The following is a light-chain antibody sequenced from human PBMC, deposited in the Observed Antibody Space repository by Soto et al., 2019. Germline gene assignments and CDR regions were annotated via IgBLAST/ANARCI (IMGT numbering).Light chain of an antibody. J-gene: IGLJ2*01. V-gene: IGLV1-44*01. Sequence: QSVLTQPPSASGTPGQRVTISCSGSSSNIGSNTVNWYLQLPGTAPKLLIYTNNQRPSGVPDRFSGSKSGTSASLAISGLQSDDEADYYCAAWDNSLNGVVFGGGTKLTVL. CDR2: TNN. CDR1: SSNIGSNT. CDR3: AAWDNSLNGVV.